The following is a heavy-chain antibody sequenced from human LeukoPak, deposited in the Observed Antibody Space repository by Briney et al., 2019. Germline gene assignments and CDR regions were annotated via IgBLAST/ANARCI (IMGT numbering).Heavy chain of an antibody. CDR1: GFTFASFA. J-gene: IGHJ4*02. V-gene: IGHV3-23*01. D-gene: IGHD2-2*01. CDR2: IGGSADYT. CDR3: AKEFVSRSSLTFDY. Sequence: GGSLRLSCAASGFTFASFAMAWVRQAPGKGLEWVLAIGGSADYTFYADSVRGRFSFSRDNSKNTLYLQMISLRAEDTAIYYCAKEFVSRSSLTFDYWGQGTLVTVSS.